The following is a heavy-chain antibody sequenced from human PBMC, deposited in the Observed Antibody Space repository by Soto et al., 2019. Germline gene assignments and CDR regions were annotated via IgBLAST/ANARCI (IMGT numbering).Heavy chain of an antibody. V-gene: IGHV3-48*01. J-gene: IGHJ4*02. CDR3: ARDLNYGLFDY. CDR2: ISSSSSTI. D-gene: IGHD4-17*01. Sequence: GGPLRLSCADSGFTFSSYSMNWVRQAPGKGLEWVSYISSSSSTIXXADSVKGXXTISIDNAKKSLYLQXNSLSAEDTDVYYCARDLNYGLFDYWGQGTLVTVSS. CDR1: GFTFSSYS.